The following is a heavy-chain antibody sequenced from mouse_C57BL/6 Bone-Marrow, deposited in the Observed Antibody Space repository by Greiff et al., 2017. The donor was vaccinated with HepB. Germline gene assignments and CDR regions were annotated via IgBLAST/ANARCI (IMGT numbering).Heavy chain of an antibody. V-gene: IGHV1-50*01. CDR1: GYTFTSYW. CDR2: IDPSDSYT. D-gene: IGHD2-1*01. J-gene: IGHJ3*01. Sequence: QVQLQQPGAELVKPGASVKLSCKASGYTFTSYWMQWVKQRPGQGLEWIGEIDPSDSYTNYNQKFKGKATLTVDTSSSTAYMQLSSLTSEDSAVYYCAIRSTGGFAYWGQGTLVTVSA. CDR3: AIRSTGGFAY.